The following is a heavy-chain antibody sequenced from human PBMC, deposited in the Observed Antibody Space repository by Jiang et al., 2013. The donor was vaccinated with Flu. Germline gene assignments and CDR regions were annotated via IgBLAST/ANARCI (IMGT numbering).Heavy chain of an antibody. CDR1: GFTFSSYA. J-gene: IGHJ5*02. V-gene: IGHV3-66*02. D-gene: IGHD3-16*01. CDR3: ARGLGVTWFNWFDP. CDR2: IYSGGST. Sequence: QLVESGGGVVQPGRSLRLSCAASGFTFSSYAMRWVRQAPGKGLEWVSVIYSGGSTYYADSVKGRFTISRDNSKNTLYLQMNSLRAEDTAVYYCARGLGVTWFNWFDPWGQGTLVTVSS.